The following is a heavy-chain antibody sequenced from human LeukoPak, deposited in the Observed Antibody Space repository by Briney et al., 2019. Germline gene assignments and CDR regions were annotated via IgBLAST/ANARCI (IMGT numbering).Heavy chain of an antibody. CDR1: GGSISSGGYS. CDR2: IYHSGST. D-gene: IGHD2-21*02. J-gene: IGHJ3*02. V-gene: IGHV4-30-2*01. CDR3: ARDCGGDCYLGAFDI. Sequence: SETLSLTCAVSGGSISSGGYSWSWIRQPPGKGLEWIGYIYHSGSTYYNPSLKSRVTISVDTPKNQFSLKLNSVTAADTAVYFCARDCGGDCYLGAFDIWGQGTVVTVSS.